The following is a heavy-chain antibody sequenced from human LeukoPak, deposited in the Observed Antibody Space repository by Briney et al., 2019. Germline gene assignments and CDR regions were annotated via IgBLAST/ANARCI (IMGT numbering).Heavy chain of an antibody. CDR2: IYTSGST. V-gene: IGHV4-4*09. CDR3: ARLGSSDYYGSGSYYNSLYYYYYMDV. D-gene: IGHD3-10*01. CDR1: GGSISSYY. Sequence: SETLSLTCTVSGGSISSYYWSWIRQPPGKGLEWIGYIYTSGSTNYNPSLKSRVTISVDTSKNQFSLKLSSVTAADTAVYYCARLGSSDYYGSGSYYNSLYYYYYMDVWGKVTTVTVSS. J-gene: IGHJ6*03.